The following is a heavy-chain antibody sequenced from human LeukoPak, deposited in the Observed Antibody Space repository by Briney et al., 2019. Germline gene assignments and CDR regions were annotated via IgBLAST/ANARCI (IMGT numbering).Heavy chain of an antibody. CDR1: GGSISSSSYY. V-gene: IGHV4-39*07. CDR3: ARETPYGSGSYPFDY. J-gene: IGHJ4*02. D-gene: IGHD3-10*01. CDR2: IYYSGST. Sequence: PSETLSLTCTVSGGSISSSSYYWGWIRQPPGKGLEWIGSIYYSGSTYYNPSLKSRVTISVDTSKNQFSLKLSSVTAADTAVYYCARETPYGSGSYPFDYWGQGILVTVSS.